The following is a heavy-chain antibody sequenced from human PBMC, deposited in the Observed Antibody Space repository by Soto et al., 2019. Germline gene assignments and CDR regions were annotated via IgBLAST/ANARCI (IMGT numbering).Heavy chain of an antibody. Sequence: GASVKVSCKASGGTFSRYSITWVRQAPGHGLEWIGRIIPIFGIASYAQKFQGRVTITADESTSTAYMELSSLRSDDTAVFYCVSTREGGYYKYIFDYWGQGALVTVSS. V-gene: IGHV1-69*02. D-gene: IGHD3-22*01. CDR2: IIPIFGIA. CDR1: GGTFSRYS. CDR3: VSTREGGYYKYIFDY. J-gene: IGHJ4*02.